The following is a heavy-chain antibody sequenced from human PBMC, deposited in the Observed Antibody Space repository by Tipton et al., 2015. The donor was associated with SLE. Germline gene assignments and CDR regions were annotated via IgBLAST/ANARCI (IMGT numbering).Heavy chain of an antibody. D-gene: IGHD5-24*01. J-gene: IGHJ6*02. CDR3: AKVPNS. V-gene: IGHV3-9*01. CDR2: ISWNSGSI. CDR1: GFTFDDYA. Sequence: SLSLSCAASGFTFDDYAMHWVRQAPGKGLEWVSGISWNSGSIGYADSVKGRFTISRDNAKNSLYLQMNSLRAEDTALYYCAKVPNSWGQGTTVTVSS.